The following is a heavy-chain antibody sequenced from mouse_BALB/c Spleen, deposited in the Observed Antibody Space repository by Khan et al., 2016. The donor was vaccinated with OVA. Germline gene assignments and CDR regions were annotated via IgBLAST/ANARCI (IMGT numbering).Heavy chain of an antibody. J-gene: IGHJ3*01. Sequence: EVQLQESGPGLVKPSQSLSLTCTVTGYSITRDYAWNWIRQFPGNKLEWMGYITYSGSTSYTPSLKSRISITRDPSKNQFFLQVNSVTTEDTATYYCTRGRAYWGQGTLVTVSA. D-gene: IGHD3-3*01. CDR3: TRGRAY. V-gene: IGHV3-2*02. CDR1: GYSITRDYA. CDR2: ITYSGST.